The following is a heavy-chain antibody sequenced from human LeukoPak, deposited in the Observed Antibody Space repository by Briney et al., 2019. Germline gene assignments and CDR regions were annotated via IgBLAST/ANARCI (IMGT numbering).Heavy chain of an antibody. V-gene: IGHV4-59*01. D-gene: IGHD1-26*01. Sequence: SETLSLTCTVSGGSISSYYWSWIRQPPGKGLEWIGYIYYSGSTNYNPSLKSRVTISVDTSKNQFSLKLSSVTAAGTAVYYCATAWRGREGYSDHWGQGTLVTVSS. CDR1: GGSISSYY. CDR3: ATAWRGREGYSDH. J-gene: IGHJ4*02. CDR2: IYYSGST.